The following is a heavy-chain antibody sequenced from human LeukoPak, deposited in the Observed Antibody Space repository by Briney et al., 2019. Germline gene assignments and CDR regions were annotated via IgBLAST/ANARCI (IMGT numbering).Heavy chain of an antibody. Sequence: SATLSLTCTVSGGSISSYYWSWIRQPPGKGLEWIGYIYYSGSTNYNPSLKSRVTISVDTSKNQFSLKLSSVTAADTAVYYCARGGGSAFDIWGQGTMVTVSS. V-gene: IGHV4-59*01. J-gene: IGHJ3*02. CDR2: IYYSGST. CDR1: GGSISSYY. D-gene: IGHD3-10*01. CDR3: ARGGGSAFDI.